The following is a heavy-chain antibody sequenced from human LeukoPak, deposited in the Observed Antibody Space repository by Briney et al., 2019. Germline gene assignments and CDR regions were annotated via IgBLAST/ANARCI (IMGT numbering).Heavy chain of an antibody. CDR2: IRSKANTYAT. V-gene: IGHV3-73*01. J-gene: IGHJ4*02. D-gene: IGHD5-12*01. Sequence: PGGSLRLSCAASGFTFSGSAMHWVRQASGKGLEWVGLIRSKANTYATAYAASVKGRFTISRDDSKNTAYLQMNSLKTEDMAVYYCTSGHSGYDFDYWGQGTLVTVSS. CDR1: GFTFSGSA. CDR3: TSGHSGYDFDY.